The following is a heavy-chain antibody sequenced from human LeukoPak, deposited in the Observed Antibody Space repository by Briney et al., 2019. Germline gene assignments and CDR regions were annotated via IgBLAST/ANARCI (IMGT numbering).Heavy chain of an antibody. CDR3: AKDRDVLLWFGESREPDY. J-gene: IGHJ4*02. CDR1: GFTFSDAW. CDR2: IKSDGSST. D-gene: IGHD3-10*01. Sequence: GGSLRLSCAASGFTFSDAWMNWVRQAPGKGLVWVSRIKSDGSSTSYAESVKGRFTISRDNSKNTLYLQMNSLRAEDTAVYYCAKDRDVLLWFGESREPDYWGQGTLVTVSS. V-gene: IGHV3-74*01.